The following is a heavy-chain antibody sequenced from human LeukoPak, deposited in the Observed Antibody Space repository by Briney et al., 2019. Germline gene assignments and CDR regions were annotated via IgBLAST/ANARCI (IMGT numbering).Heavy chain of an antibody. CDR2: ISSSGSTI. V-gene: IGHV3-11*01. Sequence: PGGSLRLSCAASGFTFSDYYMSWIRQAPGKGLEWVSYISSSGSTIYYADSVKGRFTISRDNAKNSLYLQMNSLRAEDTAVYYCAKPYAYSYLYYMDVWGKGTTVTISS. CDR3: AKPYAYSYLYYMDV. J-gene: IGHJ6*03. D-gene: IGHD5-18*01. CDR1: GFTFSDYY.